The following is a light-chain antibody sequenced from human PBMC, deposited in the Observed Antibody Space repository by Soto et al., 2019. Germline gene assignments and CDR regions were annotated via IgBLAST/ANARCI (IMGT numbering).Light chain of an antibody. Sequence: AIRMTQSPFSVSASTGYRVTITCRASQGISSYLAWYQQKPGKAPKLLIYAASSLQSGVPARFSGSGSGTEFTLTISSLQPDDFATYYCQQYNSYWTFGQGTKVDIK. CDR2: AAS. CDR3: QQYNSYWT. V-gene: IGKV1-8*01. CDR1: QGISSY. J-gene: IGKJ1*01.